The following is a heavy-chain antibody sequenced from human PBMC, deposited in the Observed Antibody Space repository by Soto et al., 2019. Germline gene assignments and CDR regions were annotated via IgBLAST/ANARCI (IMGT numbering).Heavy chain of an antibody. D-gene: IGHD3-16*01. J-gene: IGHJ6*02. V-gene: IGHV3-21*01. CDR2: TSSSSSYI. CDR3: ARYLLGGSSYCYYGMDV. CDR1: GFTFSSYS. Sequence: LRLSCAASGFTFSSYSMNWVRQAPGKGLEWVSSTSSSSSYIYYGDSVKGRFTISRDNAKNSLYLQMNSLRAEDTAVYYCARYLLGGSSYCYYGMDVWGHGTTVTVSS.